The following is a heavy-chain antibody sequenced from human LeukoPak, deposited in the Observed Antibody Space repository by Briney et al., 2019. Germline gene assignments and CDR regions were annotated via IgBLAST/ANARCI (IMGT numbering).Heavy chain of an antibody. J-gene: IGHJ4*02. CDR2: IKRDGSEK. D-gene: IGHD1-26*01. CDR3: ARQNTPHGNFDY. CDR1: GFTFSSYW. Sequence: PGGSLRLSCAASGFTFSSYWMTWVRQAPGKGLEWVANIKRDGSEKHYVDSVKGRFTISRENAKKSLFLQMNSLRAEDTAVYYCARQNTPHGNFDYWGQGTLVTVSS. V-gene: IGHV3-7*03.